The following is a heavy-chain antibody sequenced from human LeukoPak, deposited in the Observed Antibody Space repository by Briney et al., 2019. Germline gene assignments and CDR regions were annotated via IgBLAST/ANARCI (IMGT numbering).Heavy chain of an antibody. V-gene: IGHV3-23*01. CDR3: AKDTSAKYYYDSSGYSGAFDY. CDR1: GFTFSSYA. Sequence: GGSLRLSCAASGFTFSSYAMSWVRQAPGKGLEWVSAISGSGGSTYYADSVKGRFTISRYNSKNTLYLQMNSLRAEDTAVYYCAKDTSAKYYYDSSGYSGAFDYWGQGTLVTVSS. CDR2: ISGSGGST. D-gene: IGHD3-22*01. J-gene: IGHJ4*02.